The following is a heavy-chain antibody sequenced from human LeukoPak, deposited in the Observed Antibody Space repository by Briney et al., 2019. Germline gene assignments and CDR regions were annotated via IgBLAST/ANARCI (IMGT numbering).Heavy chain of an antibody. CDR1: EGMFSSYA. Sequence: SVKVSSKASEGMFSSYAVSCVRQAPGQGLEWMGGIIPIFGTANYAQKFQGRVTITADKSTSTAYMELSSLRSEDTAVYYCAREGVVYSSSWRAFDIWGQGTMVTVSS. CDR3: AREGVVYSSSWRAFDI. D-gene: IGHD6-13*01. V-gene: IGHV1-69*06. J-gene: IGHJ3*02. CDR2: IIPIFGTA.